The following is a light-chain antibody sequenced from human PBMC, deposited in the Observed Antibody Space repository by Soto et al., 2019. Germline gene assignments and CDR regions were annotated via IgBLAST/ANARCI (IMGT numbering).Light chain of an antibody. CDR3: LQHNAFPYT. CDR1: EVIGID. J-gene: IGKJ2*01. Sequence: DIQLTQSPSSLSASVGDRVTITCRASEVIGIDLAWYHQKPGKAPQRLIYGATSLQGGVPTRFSGSGSGTEFTLTISSLQPEEFATYYCLQHNAFPYTFGQGTKLEIK. V-gene: IGKV1-17*01. CDR2: GAT.